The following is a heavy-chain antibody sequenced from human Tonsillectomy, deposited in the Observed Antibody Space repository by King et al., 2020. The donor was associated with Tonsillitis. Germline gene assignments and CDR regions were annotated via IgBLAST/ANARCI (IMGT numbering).Heavy chain of an antibody. CDR1: GFTFSDYY. D-gene: IGHD5-18*01. J-gene: IGHJ4*02. CDR3: ARCERDTAMVSDY. Sequence: VQLVESGGGLVKPGGSVRLSCAASGFTFSDYYMSWIRQAPGKGLEWVSYITSSSSYTNYADSVKGRFTISRDNAKNSLYLQMNSLRDEDTAVYYRARCERDTAMVSDYWGQGTLVTVSS. CDR2: ITSSSSYT. V-gene: IGHV3-11*05.